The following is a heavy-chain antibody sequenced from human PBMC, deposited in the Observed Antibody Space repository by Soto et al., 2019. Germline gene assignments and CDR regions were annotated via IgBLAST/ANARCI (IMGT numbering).Heavy chain of an antibody. CDR2: IIPLLDIT. CDR3: ARGVTGRLTQGVVLFY. Sequence: QVQLVQSGAEVKKPGSSVKVSCKPSGGTFGTYTISWVRQAPGQGLEWMGRIIPLLDITHYAQKFQGRVTFTGDKSTTTAYMELSSLSSADTAVYYCARGVTGRLTQGVVLFYWGQGTLVTVSS. CDR1: GGTFGTYT. J-gene: IGHJ4*02. V-gene: IGHV1-69*02. D-gene: IGHD1-20*01.